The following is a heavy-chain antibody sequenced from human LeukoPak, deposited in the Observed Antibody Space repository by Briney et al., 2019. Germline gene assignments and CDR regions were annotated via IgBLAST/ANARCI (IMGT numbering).Heavy chain of an antibody. V-gene: IGHV3-53*01. CDR1: GFTFNTYT. CDR2: IYSDGGT. J-gene: IGHJ4*02. D-gene: IGHD6-19*01. CDR3: ARDSSGPAF. Sequence: GGSLRLSCAASGFTFNTYTMNWVRQAPGKGLEWVSVIYSDGGTFYSDSVKGRFTISRDYFKNTLYLQMNSLRADDTAVYYCARDSSGPAFWGQGTLVTVSS.